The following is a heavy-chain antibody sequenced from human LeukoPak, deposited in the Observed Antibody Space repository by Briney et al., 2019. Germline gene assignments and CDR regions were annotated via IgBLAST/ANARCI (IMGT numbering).Heavy chain of an antibody. J-gene: IGHJ4*02. Sequence: SETLSLTCTVSGGSISSSSYYWGWLRQPPGKGLEWIGSIYYSGSTYYNPSLKSRVTISVDTSKNQFSLKLSSVTAADTAVYYCARVANYDFWSGYLDYWGQGTLVTVSS. CDR2: IYYSGST. CDR1: GGSISSSSYY. CDR3: ARVANYDFWSGYLDY. V-gene: IGHV4-39*07. D-gene: IGHD3-3*01.